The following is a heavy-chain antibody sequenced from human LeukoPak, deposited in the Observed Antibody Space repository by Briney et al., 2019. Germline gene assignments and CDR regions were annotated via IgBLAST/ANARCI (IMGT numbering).Heavy chain of an antibody. CDR3: ARGYDFWSGLFTFFDY. V-gene: IGHV3-7*04. D-gene: IGHD3-3*01. J-gene: IGHJ4*02. CDR1: GFTFSSYW. CDR2: IKQDGSEK. Sequence: GGSLRLSCAASGFTFSSYWMSWVRQAPGKGLEWVANIKQDGSEKYYVDSVKGRFTISRDNAKNSLYLQMNSLRAEDTAVYYCARGYDFWSGLFTFFDYWGQGTLVTVSS.